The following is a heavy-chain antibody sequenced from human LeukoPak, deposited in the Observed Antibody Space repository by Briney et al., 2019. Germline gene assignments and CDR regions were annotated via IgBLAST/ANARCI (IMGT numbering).Heavy chain of an antibody. CDR3: AKGSISRSESSSWYYFDY. J-gene: IGHJ4*02. V-gene: IGHV3-23*01. CDR2: ISGSGGST. D-gene: IGHD6-13*01. Sequence: GGSLRLSCAASGFTFISYAMSSVRQAPGKGREWGSAISGSGGSTYYADSVKGRFTISRDNSKNTLYLQMNSLRAEDTAVYYCAKGSISRSESSSWYYFDYWGQGTLVTVSP. CDR1: GFTFISYA.